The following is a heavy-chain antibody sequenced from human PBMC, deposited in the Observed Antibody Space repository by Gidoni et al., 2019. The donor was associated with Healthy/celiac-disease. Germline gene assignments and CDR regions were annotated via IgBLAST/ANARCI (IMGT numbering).Heavy chain of an antibody. CDR3: AKDKGLAAAGTNYYYGMDV. J-gene: IGHJ6*02. Sequence: DVQLVEPGGGLVQPVRSLRLSCAASGFTFDHYAMHWGRQAPGKGLEWLAGISWNSGSIGYADSVKGRFTISRDNAKNSLYLQMNSLRAEDTALYYCAKDKGLAAAGTNYYYGMDVWGQGTTVTVSS. CDR2: ISWNSGSI. V-gene: IGHV3-9*01. D-gene: IGHD6-13*01. CDR1: GFTFDHYA.